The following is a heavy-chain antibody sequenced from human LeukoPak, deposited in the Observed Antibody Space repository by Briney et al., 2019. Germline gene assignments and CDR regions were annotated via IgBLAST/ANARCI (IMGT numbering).Heavy chain of an antibody. Sequence: GGSLRLSCAASGFTFSSYAMSWVRQAPGKGLEWVSTISGSGGSTYYADSVKGRFTISRDNYKNTLYLQMNSLRAEDTAVYYCAGTAAGLLDYWGQGTLVTVSS. D-gene: IGHD6-13*01. J-gene: IGHJ4*02. V-gene: IGHV3-23*01. CDR2: ISGSGGST. CDR3: AGTAAGLLDY. CDR1: GFTFSSYA.